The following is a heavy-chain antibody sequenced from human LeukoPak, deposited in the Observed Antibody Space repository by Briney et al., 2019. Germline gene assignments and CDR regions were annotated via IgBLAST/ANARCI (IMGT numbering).Heavy chain of an antibody. CDR1: GYTFTGYY. CDR3: ARPRGTMVWGVILFDWFDP. D-gene: IGHD3-10*01. J-gene: IGHJ5*02. CDR2: INPNSGGT. V-gene: IGHV1-2*02. Sequence: ASVKVSCKASGYTFTGYYMHWVRQAPGQGLEWMGWINPNSGGTNYAQKFQGRVTMTRDTSISTAYMELSRLRSDDTAVYYCARPRGTMVWGVILFDWFDPWGQGTLVTVSS.